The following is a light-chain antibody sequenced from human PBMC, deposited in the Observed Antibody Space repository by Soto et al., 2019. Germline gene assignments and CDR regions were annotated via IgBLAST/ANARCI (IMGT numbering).Light chain of an antibody. CDR2: DAS. Sequence: DIRMTQSPSPLSASVGDRVTITCRASQSISSWLAWYQQKPWKAPKLLIYDASSFESGGTSRLSGSGSGTEFTLTISRLQPDDFATYYCQHYNSYPLTFGGGTKVEIK. CDR3: QHYNSYPLT. J-gene: IGKJ4*01. V-gene: IGKV1-5*01. CDR1: QSISSW.